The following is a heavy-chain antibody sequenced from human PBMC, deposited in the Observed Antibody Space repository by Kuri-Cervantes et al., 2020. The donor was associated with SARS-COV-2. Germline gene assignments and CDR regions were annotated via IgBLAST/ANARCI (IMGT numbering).Heavy chain of an antibody. CDR3: ASVKYIDYYYYMDV. CDR2: IYYSGAT. Sequence: GSLRLSCTVSGGSISSDSFFWVWIRQPPGKGLEWIGSIYYSGATYYNPSLKSRVTISVDTSKNQFSLKLSSVTAADTAVYYCASVKYIDYYYYMDVWGKGTTVTVSS. D-gene: IGHD2-15*01. J-gene: IGHJ6*03. CDR1: GGSISSDSFF. V-gene: IGHV4-39*07.